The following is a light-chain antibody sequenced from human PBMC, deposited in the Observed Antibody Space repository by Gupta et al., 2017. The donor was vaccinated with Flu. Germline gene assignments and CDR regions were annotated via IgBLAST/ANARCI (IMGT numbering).Light chain of an antibody. J-gene: IGLJ2*01. CDR3: GTWDSSLSVV. Sequence: QSVLTQPPSVSAAPGQKVTISCSGSSSNIGNNYVSWYQQLPGTAPKLLIYDNNKRPSGIPDRFSGSKSGTSATLGITGLQTGDEADYYGGTWDSSLSVVFGGGTKLTVL. V-gene: IGLV1-51*01. CDR1: SSNIGNNY. CDR2: DNN.